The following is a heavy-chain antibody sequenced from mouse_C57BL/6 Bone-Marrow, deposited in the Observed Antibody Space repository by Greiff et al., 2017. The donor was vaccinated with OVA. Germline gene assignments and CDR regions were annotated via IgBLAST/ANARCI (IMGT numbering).Heavy chain of an antibody. CDR3: ARLRRLYYYAMDY. Sequence: SGPELVKPGASVKIPCKASGYTFTDYNMDWVKQSHGKSLEWIGDINPNNGGTIYNQKFKGKATLTVDKSSSTAYMELRSLTSEDTAVYYCARLRRLYYYAMDYWGQGTSVTVSS. J-gene: IGHJ4*01. V-gene: IGHV1-18*01. CDR2: INPNNGGT. CDR1: GYTFTDYN. D-gene: IGHD2-12*01.